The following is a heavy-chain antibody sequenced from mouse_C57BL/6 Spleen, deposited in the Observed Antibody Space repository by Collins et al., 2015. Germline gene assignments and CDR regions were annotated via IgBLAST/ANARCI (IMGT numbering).Heavy chain of an antibody. J-gene: IGHJ4*01. V-gene: IGHV2-2*02. Sequence: QVQLKQSGPGLVQPSQSLSITCTVSGFSLTSYGVHWVRQSPGKGLEWLGVIWSGGGTDYNAAFISRLSTSKDNSKSQVFFKMNSLQANDTAIYYCARKEGYYYAMDYWGQGTSVTVSS. CDR2: IWSGGGT. CDR1: GFSLTSYG. CDR3: ARKEGYYYAMDY. D-gene: IGHD3-2*02.